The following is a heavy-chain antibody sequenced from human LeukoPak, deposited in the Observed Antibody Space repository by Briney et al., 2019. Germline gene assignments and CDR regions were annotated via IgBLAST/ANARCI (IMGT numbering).Heavy chain of an antibody. CDR1: GFTFSTSA. CDR3: AKDLNWGGR. J-gene: IGHJ4*02. D-gene: IGHD7-27*01. Sequence: GGSLRLSCSASGFTFSTSAMTWVRQAPGKGLEWVSGISGSGVTDYADSVKGRFTISRDNSKNTLYLQMNSLRAEDTAVYYCAKDLNWGGRWGQGTLVTVSS. CDR2: ISGSGVT. V-gene: IGHV3-23*01.